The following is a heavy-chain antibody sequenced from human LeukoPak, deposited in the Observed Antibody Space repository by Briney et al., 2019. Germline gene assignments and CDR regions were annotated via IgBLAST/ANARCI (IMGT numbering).Heavy chain of an antibody. V-gene: IGHV1-69*13. J-gene: IGHJ4*02. CDR3: ARGGDTAMATSHY. CDR1: GGTSSSYA. Sequence: GASVKVSCKASGGTSSSYAISWVRQAPGQGLEWMGGIIPIFGTANYAQKFQGRVTITADESTSTAYMELSSLRSEDTAVYYCARGGDTAMATSHYWGQGTLVTVSS. CDR2: IIPIFGTA. D-gene: IGHD5-18*01.